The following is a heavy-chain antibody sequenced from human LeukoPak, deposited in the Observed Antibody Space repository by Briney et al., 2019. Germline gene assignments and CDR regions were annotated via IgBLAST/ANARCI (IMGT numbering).Heavy chain of an antibody. CDR2: IRTSNSYI. V-gene: IGHV3-21*01. Sequence: PRGSLRLSCAASGFTFSSYSMNWVRQAPGKGLEWVSLIRTSNSYIYYADSVKGRFTISRDNAKNSLYLQMNSLRAEDTAVYYCAKGAWYGGNLIYFDQCGQGTLVTVSS. CDR1: GFTFSSYS. J-gene: IGHJ4*02. CDR3: AKGAWYGGNLIYFDQ. D-gene: IGHD4-23*01.